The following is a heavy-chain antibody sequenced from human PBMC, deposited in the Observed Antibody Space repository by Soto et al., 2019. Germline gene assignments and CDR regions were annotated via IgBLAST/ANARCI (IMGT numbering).Heavy chain of an antibody. CDR2: VYNSGST. J-gene: IGHJ4*02. V-gene: IGHV4-59*01. CDR1: GGSISSNY. CDR3: ARYRREAVAGYTLDN. D-gene: IGHD6-13*01. Sequence: SETLSLTCTVSGGSISSNYWTWMRQPPGKGLEWIGYVYNSGSTNYNPSLKSRVAISEDTSKSQFSLKVNSMTAADTAVYYCARYRREAVAGYTLDNWGQGILVTVSS.